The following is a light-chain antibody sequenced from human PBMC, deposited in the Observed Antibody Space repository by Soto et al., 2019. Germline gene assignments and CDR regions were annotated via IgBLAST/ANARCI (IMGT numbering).Light chain of an antibody. V-gene: IGLV2-23*02. CDR3: CSYTKINTWAFL. CDR1: NGDVDSYNR. Sequence: QSALTQPASVSGSPGQSITISCTGTNGDVDSYNRVSWYQQHPGKAPKLMIYEVTDRPSGVSNRFSGSKSGNTASLTISGLQAEDEAEYYCCSYTKINTWAFLFGTGTKLTVL. J-gene: IGLJ1*01. CDR2: EVT.